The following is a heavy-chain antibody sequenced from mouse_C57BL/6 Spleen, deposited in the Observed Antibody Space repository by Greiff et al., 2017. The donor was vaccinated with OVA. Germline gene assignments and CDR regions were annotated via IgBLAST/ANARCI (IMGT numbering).Heavy chain of an antibody. D-gene: IGHD4-1*01. Sequence: EVKLMESGGGLVKPGGSLKLSCAASGFTFSDYGMHWVRQAPEKGLEWVAYLSSGSSTIYYADTVKGRFTISRDKAKNTLFLQMTSLRSEDTAMYYCARNWDVAYWGQGTLVTVSA. CDR1: GFTFSDYG. J-gene: IGHJ3*01. CDR2: LSSGSSTI. CDR3: ARNWDVAY. V-gene: IGHV5-17*01.